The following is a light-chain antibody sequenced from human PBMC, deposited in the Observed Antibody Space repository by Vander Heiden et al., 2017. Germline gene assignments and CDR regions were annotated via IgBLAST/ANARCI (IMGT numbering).Light chain of an antibody. Sequence: DIQMTQSPSSLSASVGDRVTITCRASQSMSSYLNWYQQKPGKAPNLLIYAAATLQSGVPSRFSGSGSGTDFTLTISSLQPEDFATYYCQQSYRSPYTFGQGTKLEIK. CDR2: AAA. J-gene: IGKJ2*01. V-gene: IGKV1-39*01. CDR1: QSMSSY. CDR3: QQSYRSPYT.